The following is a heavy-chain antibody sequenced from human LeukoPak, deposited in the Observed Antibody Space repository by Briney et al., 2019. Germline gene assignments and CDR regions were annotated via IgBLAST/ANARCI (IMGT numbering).Heavy chain of an antibody. J-gene: IGHJ4*02. CDR3: ATEGEGTNY. CDR1: GYTFTGYK. D-gene: IGHD1-26*01. Sequence: ASVKVSCKASGYTFTGYKMHWVRQAPGQRLEWVGWINPNSGDTHYTQKFQGRVIMTRDTSISTAYMELSRLRSDDTAVFYCATEGEGTNYWGQGTLVTVSS. V-gene: IGHV1-2*02. CDR2: INPNSGDT.